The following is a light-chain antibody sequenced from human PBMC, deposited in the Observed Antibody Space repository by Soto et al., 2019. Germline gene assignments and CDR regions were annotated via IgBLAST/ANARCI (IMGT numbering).Light chain of an antibody. CDR1: SSVVGGYNY. CDR3: SSYTSTSTRV. CDR2: DVS. J-gene: IGLJ1*01. V-gene: IGLV2-14*01. Sequence: QSALTQPASVSGSPGQSITISCTGTSSVVGGYNYVSWYQQHPGRAPKLMIYDVSNRPSGVSDRFSGSKSGITASLTISGFQAEDESVHYCSSYTSTSTRVFGTGTKLTVL.